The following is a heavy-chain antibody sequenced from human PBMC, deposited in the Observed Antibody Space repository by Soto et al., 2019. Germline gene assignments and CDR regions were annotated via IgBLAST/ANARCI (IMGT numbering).Heavy chain of an antibody. V-gene: IGHV4-31*03. Sequence: PSETLSLTCTVSGGSISSGDYYWSWIRQHPGKGLEWIGYIYYSGSTYYNPSLKSRVTISVDTSKNQFSLKLSSVTAAETAVYYCARWWSGSRQGFDPWGQGTLVTVSS. CDR3: ARWWSGSRQGFDP. J-gene: IGHJ5*02. CDR1: GGSISSGDYY. CDR2: IYYSGST. D-gene: IGHD3-3*01.